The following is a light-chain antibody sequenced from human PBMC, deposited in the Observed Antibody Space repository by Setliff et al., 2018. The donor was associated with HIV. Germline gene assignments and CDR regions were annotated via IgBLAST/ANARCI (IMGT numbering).Light chain of an antibody. Sequence: QSALAQPASVSGSPGQSIAISCTGTSSDIGGCDYVSWYQQHPGKAPKLVIYDVIKRPAGVSDRFSASKSGNTASLTISGLQAEDEADYYCSSYTSSSTTVLFGGGTKVTVL. CDR3: SSYTSSSTTVL. CDR2: DVI. J-gene: IGLJ3*02. V-gene: IGLV2-14*03. CDR1: SSDIGGCDY.